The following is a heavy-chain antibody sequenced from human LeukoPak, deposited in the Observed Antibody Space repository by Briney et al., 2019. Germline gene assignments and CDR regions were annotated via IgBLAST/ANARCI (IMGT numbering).Heavy chain of an antibody. CDR1: GYTFTSYG. CDR2: ISAYNGNT. V-gene: IGHV1-18*01. Sequence: PGASVKVSCKASGYTFTSYGISWVRQAPGQGLEWMGWISAYNGNTNYAQKLQGRVTMTTDTSTSTAYMELRSLRSDDTAVYYCARDRYSGYDLDTPADYWGQGTLVTVSS. CDR3: ARDRYSGYDLDTPADY. J-gene: IGHJ4*02. D-gene: IGHD5-12*01.